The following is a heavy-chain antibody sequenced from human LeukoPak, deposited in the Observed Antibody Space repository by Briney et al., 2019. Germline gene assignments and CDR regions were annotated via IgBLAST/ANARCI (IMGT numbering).Heavy chain of an antibody. D-gene: IGHD3-3*01. Sequence: SETLTLTCTVSGGSISSYYWSWIRQPPGKGLEWIGYIYYSGSTNYNSSLKSRVTISVDTSKNQFSLKLSSVTAADTAVYYCARGRAYYDFWSGYLSGSMDVWGKGTTVTVSS. CDR3: ARGRAYYDFWSGYLSGSMDV. CDR1: GGSISSYY. J-gene: IGHJ6*03. V-gene: IGHV4-59*01. CDR2: IYYSGST.